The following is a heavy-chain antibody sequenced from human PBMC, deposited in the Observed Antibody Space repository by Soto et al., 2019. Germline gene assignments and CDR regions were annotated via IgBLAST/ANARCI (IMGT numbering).Heavy chain of an antibody. CDR3: ARLKGTVTFYYYYGMDV. CDR2: IYPGDSDT. D-gene: IGHD4-4*01. Sequence: PGESLKISCKGSGYNFATNWIAWVRQMPGKGLEWMGIIYPGDSDTRYSPSFQGQVTISADKSISTAYLQWSSLKASDTAMYYCARLKGTVTFYYYYGMDVWGQGTTVTVSS. CDR1: GYNFATNW. J-gene: IGHJ6*02. V-gene: IGHV5-51*01.